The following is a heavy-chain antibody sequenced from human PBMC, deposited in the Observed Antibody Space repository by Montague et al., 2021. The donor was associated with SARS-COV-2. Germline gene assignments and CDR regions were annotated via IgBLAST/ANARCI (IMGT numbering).Heavy chain of an antibody. CDR2: INHRGST. CDR3: ARGTGPRSITLFGVIISGHVFDI. Sequence: SETLSLTCAVYGGSFSDYYWSWIRQPPGKGLEWIGEINHRGSTNYNPSLKSRVIISVGTSKNQFSLKLSSVTAADTAVYYCARGTGPRSITLFGVIISGHVFDIWGQGTMVTVPS. D-gene: IGHD3-3*01. V-gene: IGHV4-34*01. J-gene: IGHJ3*02. CDR1: GGSFSDYY.